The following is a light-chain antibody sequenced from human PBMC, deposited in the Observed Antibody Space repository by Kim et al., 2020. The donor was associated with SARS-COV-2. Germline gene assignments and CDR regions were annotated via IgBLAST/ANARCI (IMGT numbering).Light chain of an antibody. J-gene: IGKJ1*01. CDR2: KAS. V-gene: IGKV1-5*03. CDR3: HQYNSYSPEP. CDR1: QSISSW. Sequence: DIQMTQSPSTLSASVGDRVTITCRASQSISSWLAWYQQKAGKAPKLLIYKASNSESGVPSRFSGSGSGTEFTLTISSLQPDDFATYYCHQYNSYSPEPFGPGTKVEIK.